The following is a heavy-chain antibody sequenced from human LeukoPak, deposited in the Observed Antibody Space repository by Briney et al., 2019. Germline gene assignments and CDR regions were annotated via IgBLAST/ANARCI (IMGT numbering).Heavy chain of an antibody. CDR2: IYPGDSRT. CDR3: GRRKFSSPWSDP. J-gene: IGHJ5*02. CDR1: GDTFATSR. Sequence: GESLKISCKGSGDTFATSRIGWVRQLPGKGLEWMGVIYPGDSRTRYNPSFQGQVTISADRSINTAYLQWNSLKASDTAMYYCGRRKFSSPWSDPGGQGPLVTVSS. V-gene: IGHV5-51*01. D-gene: IGHD2-2*01.